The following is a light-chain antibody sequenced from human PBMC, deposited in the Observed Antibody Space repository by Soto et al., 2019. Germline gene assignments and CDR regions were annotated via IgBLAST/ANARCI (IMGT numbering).Light chain of an antibody. Sequence: QSALTQPDSVSGSPGQSITISCTGTSSDVGGYNYVSWYQQHPGKAPKLMIYEVINRPSGVSNRFSGSKSGNTASLTSSWLQAEYEADYYCSSYTSSNTLVFGTGTKLTVL. V-gene: IGLV2-14*01. J-gene: IGLJ1*01. CDR2: EVI. CDR1: SSDVGGYNY. CDR3: SSYTSSNTLV.